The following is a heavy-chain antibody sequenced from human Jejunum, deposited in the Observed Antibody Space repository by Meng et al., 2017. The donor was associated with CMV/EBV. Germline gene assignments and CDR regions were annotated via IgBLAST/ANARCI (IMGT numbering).Heavy chain of an antibody. Sequence: QVQLMQSWAEVKEPGSSMRVSCKSSGGSVNNYAFNWVRQAPGQGLEWMGGIIAIFKTPNYAQKFQGRLTITADESTGTSYMELTSLTSEDTAVYYCARGFLNGYQPFDYWGQGTLVTVSS. CDR3: ARGFLNGYQPFDY. J-gene: IGHJ4*02. CDR2: IIAIFKTP. D-gene: IGHD5-24*01. V-gene: IGHV1-69*12. CDR1: GGSVNNYA.